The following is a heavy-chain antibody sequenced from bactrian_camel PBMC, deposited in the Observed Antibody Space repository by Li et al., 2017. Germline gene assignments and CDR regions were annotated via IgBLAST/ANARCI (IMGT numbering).Heavy chain of an antibody. Sequence: VESGGGAVQAGRSLRLSCAASDDVHRSYCMGWFRQAPGKEREKVGTFDSDGSTSYADSVKGRFTISRDNAENTVWLQMNSLKPEDTAMYYCRPTLTHCSGGYCQFEYNYWGQGTQVTVS. D-gene: IGHD2*01. CDR2: FDSDGST. J-gene: IGHJ4*01. CDR3: RPTLTHCSGGYCQFEYNY. V-gene: IGHV3S53*01. CDR1: DDVHRSYC.